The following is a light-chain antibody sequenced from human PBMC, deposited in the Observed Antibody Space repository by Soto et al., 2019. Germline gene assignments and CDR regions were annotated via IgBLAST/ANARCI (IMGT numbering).Light chain of an antibody. J-gene: IGKJ3*01. CDR3: QQYGSSPLT. V-gene: IGKV3-20*01. CDR1: QSVSSNY. CDR2: GAS. Sequence: EIVLTQSPDTLSLSPGERATLSCRASQSVSSNYLSWFQQKPGQAPRLLIYGASNRATGIPDRFSGSGSGTDFTLTISTLETEDFAVYYCQQYGSSPLTFGPGTKVDTK.